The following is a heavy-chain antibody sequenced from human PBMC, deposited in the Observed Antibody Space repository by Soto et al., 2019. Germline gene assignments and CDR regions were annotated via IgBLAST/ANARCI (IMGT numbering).Heavy chain of an antibody. J-gene: IGHJ3*02. CDR1: GFSLSTIRVG. D-gene: IGHD3-16*01. CDR3: AHIMITWGGVSALDAFEM. Sequence: GSGPTLVNPTQTLTLTCSFSGFSLSTIRVGVAWIRQPPGKALEWLAIIYWDDDRRYSPSLKTRLAITKDTSKNQVVLTMTNLDPGDTATYYCAHIMITWGGVSALDAFEMWGQGTMVTVSS. V-gene: IGHV2-5*02. CDR2: IYWDDDR.